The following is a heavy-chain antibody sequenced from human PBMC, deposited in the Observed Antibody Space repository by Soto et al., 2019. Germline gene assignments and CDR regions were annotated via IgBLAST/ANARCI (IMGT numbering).Heavy chain of an antibody. D-gene: IGHD3-10*01. CDR3: ARGGEGGSGTLDY. CDR1: GGSISSGGYY. V-gene: IGHV4-31*03. J-gene: IGHJ4*02. Sequence: SETLSLTCTVSGGSISSGGYYWSWIRQHPGKGLEWIGYIYYSGSTYYNPSLKSRVTISVDTSKNQFSLKLSSVTAADTAVYYCARGGEGGSGTLDYWGQGTLVTVSS. CDR2: IYYSGST.